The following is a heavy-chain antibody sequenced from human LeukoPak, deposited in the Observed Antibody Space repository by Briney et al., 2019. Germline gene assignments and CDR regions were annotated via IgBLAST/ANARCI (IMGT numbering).Heavy chain of an antibody. V-gene: IGHV1-2*02. D-gene: IGHD6-13*01. CDR1: GYTFTGYY. CDR3: ARLEQQTPYYYYGMDV. Sequence: ASVKVSCKASGYTFTGYYMHWVRQAPGQGLEWMGWINPNSGGTNYAQKFQGRATMTRDTSISTAYMELSRLRSDDTAVYYCARLEQQTPYYYYGMDVWGQGTTVTVSS. CDR2: INPNSGGT. J-gene: IGHJ6*02.